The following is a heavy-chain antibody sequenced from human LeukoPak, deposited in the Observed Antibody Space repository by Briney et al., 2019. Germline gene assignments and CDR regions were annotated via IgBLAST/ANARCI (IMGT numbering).Heavy chain of an antibody. D-gene: IGHD2-15*01. CDR1: GGSFSGYY. CDR3: ARVVESNRRVVVVAAARWFDP. Sequence: PSETLSLTCAVYGGSFSGYYWSWIRQPPGKGLEWIGEINHSGSTNYNPSLKSRVTISVDTSKNQFSLKLSSVTAADTAVYYCARVVESNRRVVVVAAARWFDPWGQGTLVTVSS. CDR2: INHSGST. J-gene: IGHJ5*02. V-gene: IGHV4-34*01.